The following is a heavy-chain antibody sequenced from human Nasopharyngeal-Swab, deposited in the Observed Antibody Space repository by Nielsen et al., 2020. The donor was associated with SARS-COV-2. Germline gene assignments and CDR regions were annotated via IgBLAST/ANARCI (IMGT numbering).Heavy chain of an antibody. CDR3: AGDQLTAYGYYYYMDV. V-gene: IGHV3-66*01. D-gene: IGHD3-9*01. J-gene: IGHJ6*03. CDR1: GFTATSNY. CDR2: IYDGGST. Sequence: GESLKISCAASGFTATSNYMSWVRQAPGKGLEWVSIIYDGGSTYYADSVRGRFTISRDYSKNTLYLQMNSLRAEDTAVYYCAGDQLTAYGYYYYMDVWGRGTTVTVSS.